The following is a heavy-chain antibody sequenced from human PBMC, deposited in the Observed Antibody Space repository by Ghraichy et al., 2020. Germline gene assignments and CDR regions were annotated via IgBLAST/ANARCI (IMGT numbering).Heavy chain of an antibody. D-gene: IGHD3-3*01. Sequence: SCAASGFTFRTYTMNWLRQAPGKGPEWVSSISSSSDYIYYADSVKGRFTISRDNAEDSLYLQMSSLRVEDTAVYYCARDATWNGYLDAFDVWGQGTMVTVSS. CDR1: GFTFRTYT. CDR3: ARDATWNGYLDAFDV. V-gene: IGHV3-21*01. J-gene: IGHJ3*01. CDR2: ISSSSDYI.